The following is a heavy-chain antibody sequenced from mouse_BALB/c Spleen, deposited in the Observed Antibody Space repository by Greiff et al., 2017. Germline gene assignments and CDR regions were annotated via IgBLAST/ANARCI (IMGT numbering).Heavy chain of an antibody. CDR1: GYSITSDYA. J-gene: IGHJ4*01. D-gene: IGHD2-3*01. Sequence: EVKLQESGPGLVKPSQSLSLTCTVTGYSITSDYAWNWIRQFPGNKLEWMGYISYSGSTSYNPSLKSRISITRDTSKNQFFLQLNSVTTEDTATYYCADGYYAMDYWGQGTSVTVSS. CDR3: ADGYYAMDY. CDR2: ISYSGST. V-gene: IGHV3-2*02.